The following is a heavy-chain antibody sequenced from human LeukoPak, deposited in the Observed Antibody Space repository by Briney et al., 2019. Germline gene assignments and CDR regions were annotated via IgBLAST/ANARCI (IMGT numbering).Heavy chain of an antibody. CDR1: GGSFSGYY. Sequence: SETLSLTCAVYGGSFSGYYWSWIRQPPGKGLEWIGEINHSGSTNYSPSLKSRVTISVDTSKNQFSLKLSSVTAADTAVYYCARLSSQLPHDYWGQGTLVTVSS. CDR3: ARLSSQLPHDY. CDR2: INHSGST. V-gene: IGHV4-34*01. J-gene: IGHJ4*02. D-gene: IGHD2-2*01.